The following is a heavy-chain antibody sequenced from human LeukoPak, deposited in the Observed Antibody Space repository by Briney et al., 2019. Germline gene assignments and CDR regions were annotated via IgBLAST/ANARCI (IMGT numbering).Heavy chain of an antibody. D-gene: IGHD6-13*01. CDR3: AKDGAAAGSSVPV. J-gene: IGHJ4*02. CDR1: GFTFRSYA. Sequence: GGSLRLSCAASGFTFRSYAMNWVRQAPGKGLEWVAVISYDGSNKYYADSVKGRFTISRDTSKNTLYLQMNSLRAEDTAVYYCAKDGAAAGSSVPVRGQGTLVTVSS. V-gene: IGHV3-30*04. CDR2: ISYDGSNK.